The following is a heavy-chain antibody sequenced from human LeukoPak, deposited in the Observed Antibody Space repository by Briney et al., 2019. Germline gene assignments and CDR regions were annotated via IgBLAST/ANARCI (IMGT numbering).Heavy chain of an antibody. Sequence: ASVKVSCKASGYTFTSYGISWVRQAPGQGLEWMGWISAYNGNTNYAQKLQGRVTMTTDTSTSTAYMELRSLRSDDTAVYYCARDRQDYDILTGYFRRVYYFDYWGQGTLVTVSS. D-gene: IGHD3-9*01. CDR3: ARDRQDYDILTGYFRRVYYFDY. V-gene: IGHV1-18*01. J-gene: IGHJ4*02. CDR2: ISAYNGNT. CDR1: GYTFTSYG.